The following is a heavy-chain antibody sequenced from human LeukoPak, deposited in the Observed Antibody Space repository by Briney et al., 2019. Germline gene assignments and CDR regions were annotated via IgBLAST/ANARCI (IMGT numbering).Heavy chain of an antibody. CDR2: IYSSGST. D-gene: IGHD3-10*01. CDR1: GVSISSGGLS. CDR3: ARLSVLLEGFDP. Sequence: SQTLSLTCAVSGVSISSGGLSWSWLRPPAGEGLEWSGRIYSSGSTNYDPPLKSRVIMSVDTSTNQLSLKLSSVPAADTAVYYCARLSVLLEGFDPWGQGTLVTVSS. J-gene: IGHJ5*02. V-gene: IGHV4-61*02.